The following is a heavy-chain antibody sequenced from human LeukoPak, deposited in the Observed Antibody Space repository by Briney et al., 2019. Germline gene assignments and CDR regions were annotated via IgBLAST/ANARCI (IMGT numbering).Heavy chain of an antibody. V-gene: IGHV3-66*01. Sequence: PGGSLRLLCAASGFPDRNNYLRWLRQAPGKGVAWVSVIYTDGSTYYEDPVKGRFTISRDNSKHTLNLQTNSLTAEDTAVYFCATGERMVRGDGVDYWGQGTLVTVSS. CDR3: ATGERMVRGDGVDY. CDR1: GFPDRNNY. CDR2: IYTDGST. J-gene: IGHJ4*02. D-gene: IGHD3-10*01.